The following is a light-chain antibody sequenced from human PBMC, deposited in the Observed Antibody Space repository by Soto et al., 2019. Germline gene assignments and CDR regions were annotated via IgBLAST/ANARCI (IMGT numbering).Light chain of an antibody. V-gene: IGLV2-14*01. CDR3: SSYTSSNTLI. Sequence: QSALTQPASVSGSPGQSITISCTGTSSDVGGYNYVSWYQQYPGKAPKVMIYEVTNRPSGVSNRFSGSKSGNTASLTISGLQAEDEADHYCSSYTSSNTLIFGGGTKLTVL. CDR1: SSDVGGYNY. CDR2: EVT. J-gene: IGLJ2*01.